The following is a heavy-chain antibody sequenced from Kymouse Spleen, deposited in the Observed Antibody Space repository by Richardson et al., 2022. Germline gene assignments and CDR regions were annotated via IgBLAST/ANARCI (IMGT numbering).Heavy chain of an antibody. J-gene: IGHJ6*02. D-gene: IGHD1-26*01. Sequence: QVQLQQWGAGLLKPSETLSLTCAVYGGSFSGYYWSWIRQPPGKGLEWIGEINHSGSTNYNPSLKSRVTISVDTSKNQFSLKLSSVTAADTAVYYCARGRELDYYGMDVWGQGTTVTVSS. CDR3: ARGRELDYYGMDV. V-gene: IGHV4-34*01. CDR1: GGSFSGYY. CDR2: INHSGST.